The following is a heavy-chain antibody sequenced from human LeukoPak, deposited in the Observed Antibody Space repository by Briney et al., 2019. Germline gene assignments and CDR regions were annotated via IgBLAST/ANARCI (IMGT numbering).Heavy chain of an antibody. Sequence: SETLSLTCAVYGGSFSGYYWSWIRQPPGKGLEWIGEINHSGSTNYNPPLKSRVTISVDTSKNQFSLKLSSVTAADTAVYYCARAGLDFWSGYVDYYYYMDVWGKGTTVTVSS. CDR1: GGSFSGYY. CDR3: ARAGLDFWSGYVDYYYYMDV. V-gene: IGHV4-34*01. J-gene: IGHJ6*03. D-gene: IGHD3-3*01. CDR2: INHSGST.